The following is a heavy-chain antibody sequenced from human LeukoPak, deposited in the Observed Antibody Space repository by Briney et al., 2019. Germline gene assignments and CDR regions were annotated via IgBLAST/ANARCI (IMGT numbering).Heavy chain of an antibody. D-gene: IGHD5-18*01. Sequence: SETLSLTCTVSGASITSSGYYWGWIRQPPGKGLEWIGTIHHSGSTYYNPSLKSRVTISVDTSKNQFSLRLSSVTAADTAVYYCATLGYSYGTDYWGQGTLVTVSS. CDR3: ATLGYSYGTDY. V-gene: IGHV4-39*07. CDR2: IHHSGST. CDR1: GASITSSGYY. J-gene: IGHJ4*02.